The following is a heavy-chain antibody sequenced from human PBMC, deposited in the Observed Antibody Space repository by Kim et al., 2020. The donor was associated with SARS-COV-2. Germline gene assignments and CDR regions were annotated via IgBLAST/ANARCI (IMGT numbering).Heavy chain of an antibody. CDR3: ARAYPHSGSYFSWFDP. D-gene: IGHD1-26*01. Sequence: SLKSRVTISVDKSKNQFSLKLSSVTAADTAVYYCARAYPHSGSYFSWFDPWGQGTLVTVSS. V-gene: IGHV4-4*02. J-gene: IGHJ5*02.